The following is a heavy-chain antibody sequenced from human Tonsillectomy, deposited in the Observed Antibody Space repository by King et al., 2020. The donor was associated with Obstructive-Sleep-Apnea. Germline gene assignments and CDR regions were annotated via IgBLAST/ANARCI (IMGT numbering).Heavy chain of an antibody. D-gene: IGHD1-26*01. CDR2: ISWYSGNI. CDR3: AKDMGFDTGGGFDY. Sequence: VQLVESGGGLVQPGRSLRLSCAASGFNLDDYAMHWVRQVPGKGLEGVSGISWYSGNIGYADFVKGRFTITRDNAKNSLFLQMNSLRAEDTALYYCAKDMGFDTGGGFDYWGQGALVTVFS. CDR1: GFNLDDYA. J-gene: IGHJ4*02. V-gene: IGHV3-9*01.